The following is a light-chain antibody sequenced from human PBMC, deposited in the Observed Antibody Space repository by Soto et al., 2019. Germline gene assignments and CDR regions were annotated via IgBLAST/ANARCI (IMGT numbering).Light chain of an antibody. CDR1: SSDVRGYDY. J-gene: IGLJ1*01. CDR3: ASYTSSSTDV. Sequence: QSARTQTASVSGSPGKVSTISCTGTSSDVRGYDYVSWYQQHPGKAPKLMIYELSNRPSGVSNRFSGSKSGNTASLTISGLQAEDEADYYCASYTSSSTDVFGTGTKVTVL. CDR2: ELS. V-gene: IGLV2-14*01.